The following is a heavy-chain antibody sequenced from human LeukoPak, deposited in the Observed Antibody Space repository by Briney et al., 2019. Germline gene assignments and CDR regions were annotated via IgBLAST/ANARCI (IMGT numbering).Heavy chain of an antibody. CDR1: GFTFSDYY. CDR3: ARYYYDSSVYYSFDY. Sequence: GGSLRLSCAASGFTFSDYYMSWIRQAPGKGLEWVSYISSSGSTIYYADSVKGRFTISRDNAKNSLYLQMNSLRAEDTAVYYCARYYYDSSVYYSFDYWGQGTLVIVSS. CDR2: ISSSGSTI. V-gene: IGHV3-11*04. D-gene: IGHD3-22*01. J-gene: IGHJ4*02.